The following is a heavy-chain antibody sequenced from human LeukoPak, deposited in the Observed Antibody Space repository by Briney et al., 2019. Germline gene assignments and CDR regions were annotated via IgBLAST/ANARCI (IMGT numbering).Heavy chain of an antibody. Sequence: PSETLSLTCTVSGYSISSGYYWGWIRQPPGKGLEWIGSIYHSGSTYYNPSLKSRVTISVDTSKNQFSLKLSSVTAADTAVYYCAGTYSSSWYGGVEYYFDYWGQGTLVTVSS. J-gene: IGHJ4*02. D-gene: IGHD6-13*01. CDR3: AGTYSSSWYGGVEYYFDY. CDR2: IYHSGST. V-gene: IGHV4-38-2*02. CDR1: GYSISSGYY.